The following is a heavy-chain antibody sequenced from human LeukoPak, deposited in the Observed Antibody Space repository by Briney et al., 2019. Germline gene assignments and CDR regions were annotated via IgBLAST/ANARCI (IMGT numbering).Heavy chain of an antibody. CDR2: ISYDGSNK. V-gene: IGHV3-30*04. Sequence: GRSLRLSCAASGFTFSSYAMHWARQAPGKGLEWVAVISYDGSNKYYADSVKGRFTISRDNSKNTLYLQMDSLRAEDTAVFYCARGVRGVKYLAPDYWGQGTLVTVSS. J-gene: IGHJ4*02. CDR1: GFTFSSYA. CDR3: ARGVRGVKYLAPDY. D-gene: IGHD3-10*01.